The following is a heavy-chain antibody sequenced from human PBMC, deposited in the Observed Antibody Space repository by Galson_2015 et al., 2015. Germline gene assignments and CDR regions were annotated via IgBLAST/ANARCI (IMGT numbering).Heavy chain of an antibody. CDR2: ISHSGTT. Sequence: WIGYISHSGTTYYNPSLKSRVTISVDRSKNQFSLKLSSVTAADTALYYCARSRGGYCSGGSCLPGYWGQGTLVTVSS. J-gene: IGHJ4*02. D-gene: IGHD2-15*01. V-gene: IGHV4-30-2*01. CDR3: ARSRGGYCSGGSCLPGY.